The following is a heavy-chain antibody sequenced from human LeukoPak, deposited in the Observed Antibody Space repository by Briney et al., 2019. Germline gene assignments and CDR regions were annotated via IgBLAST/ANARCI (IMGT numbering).Heavy chain of an antibody. V-gene: IGHV3-30*02. Sequence: GGSLRLTCAASGFIFSSYGMHWVRQAPGKGLEWVAFIRYDGSNKYYVDSVKGRFTISRDNSKNTLYLQMNSLRAEDTAVYYCAKCIVGATAPFDYWGQGTLVTVSS. CDR1: GFIFSSYG. CDR3: AKCIVGATAPFDY. CDR2: IRYDGSNK. D-gene: IGHD1-26*01. J-gene: IGHJ4*02.